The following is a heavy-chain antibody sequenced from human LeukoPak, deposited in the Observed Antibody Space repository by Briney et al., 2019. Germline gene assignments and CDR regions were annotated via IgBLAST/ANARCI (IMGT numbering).Heavy chain of an antibody. CDR1: GGSISSGSYY. CDR3: ARDGYQLPRGTYYGMDV. Sequence: SETLSLTCTVSGGSISSGSYYWSWIRQPAGKGLEWIGRIYTSRSTNYNPSLKSRVTISVDTSKNQFSLKLSSVTAADTAVYYCARDGYQLPRGTYYGMDVWGQGTTVTVSS. V-gene: IGHV4-61*02. CDR2: IYTSRST. J-gene: IGHJ6*02. D-gene: IGHD2-2*01.